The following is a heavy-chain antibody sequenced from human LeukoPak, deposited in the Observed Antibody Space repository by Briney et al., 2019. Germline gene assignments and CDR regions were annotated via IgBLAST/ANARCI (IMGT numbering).Heavy chain of an antibody. J-gene: IGHJ3*02. Sequence: GASVKVSCKASGYTFTSYDINWVRQATGQGLEWMGWMNPNSGNTGYAQKFQGRVTMTRNTSISTAYMELSSLRSEDTAVYYCARALRYYDSSGYLVLGAFDIWGQGTMVTVSS. CDR2: MNPNSGNT. V-gene: IGHV1-8*01. CDR1: GYTFTSYD. D-gene: IGHD3-22*01. CDR3: ARALRYYDSSGYLVLGAFDI.